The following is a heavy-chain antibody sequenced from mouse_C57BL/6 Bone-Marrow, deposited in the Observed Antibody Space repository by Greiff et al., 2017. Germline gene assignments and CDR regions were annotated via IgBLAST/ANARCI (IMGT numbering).Heavy chain of an antibody. CDR2: IDPETGGT. J-gene: IGHJ2*01. CDR1: GYTFTDYE. V-gene: IGHV1-15*01. D-gene: IGHD2-1*01. Sequence: VQLQQSGAELVRPGASVTLSCKASGYTFTDYEMHWVKQTPVHGLEWIGAIDPETGGTAYNQKFKGKAILTADKSSSTAYMELRSLTSDDSAVYYCTICYGNHGRNYFDYWGQGTTLTVSS. CDR3: TICYGNHGRNYFDY.